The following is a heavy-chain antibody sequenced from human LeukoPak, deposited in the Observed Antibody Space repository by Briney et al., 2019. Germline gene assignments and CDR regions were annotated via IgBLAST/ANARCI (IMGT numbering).Heavy chain of an antibody. Sequence: SETLSLTCAVYGGSISSSYWWCCVRQPPGRGLEWIGVIYHSGSTNYNPSLKSRVTISVDSSKNQFSLKLSSVTAADTAVYYCARGSTGRFGPWGQGTLVTVSS. V-gene: IGHV4-4*02. CDR3: ARGSTGRFGP. D-gene: IGHD1-26*01. CDR2: IYHSGST. J-gene: IGHJ5*02. CDR1: GGSISSSYW.